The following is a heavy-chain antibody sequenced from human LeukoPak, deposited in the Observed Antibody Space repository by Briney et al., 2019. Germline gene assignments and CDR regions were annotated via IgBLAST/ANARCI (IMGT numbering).Heavy chain of an antibody. CDR3: ARVWSYYFDY. Sequence: GGSLRLSCAASGFSFSSYAMSWVRQAPGKGLEWVSTISGSGGSTYYADSVKGRFTISRDNSKNTLYLQMNSLRAEDTAVYYCARVWSYYFDYWGQGTLVTVSS. D-gene: IGHD3-16*01. CDR2: ISGSGGST. V-gene: IGHV3-23*01. J-gene: IGHJ4*02. CDR1: GFSFSSYA.